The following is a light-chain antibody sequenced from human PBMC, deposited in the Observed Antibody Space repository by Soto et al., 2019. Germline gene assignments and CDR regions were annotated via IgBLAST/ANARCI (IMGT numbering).Light chain of an antibody. CDR2: GAS. Sequence: EIVMTQSPVTLSMSPGERATVSCRASQSVSSNLAWYQQKPGQGPRLLIYGASTRATGIPARFSGSGSGTEFTLTIGSLQSEDFAVYYCQQYNNWPRTFGQGTKLEIK. CDR1: QSVSSN. J-gene: IGKJ2*01. CDR3: QQYNNWPRT. V-gene: IGKV3-15*01.